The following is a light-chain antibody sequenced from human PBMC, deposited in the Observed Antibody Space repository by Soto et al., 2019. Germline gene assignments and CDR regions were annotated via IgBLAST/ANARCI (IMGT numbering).Light chain of an antibody. Sequence: EIVMTQSPATLSVSPGERATLSCRASQSVSSNLAWYQQKPGQAPRLLIYGASTRATGIPARFSGSGSGTEVTLTISSLQSEDFAVYYCQQYNNWPPPWTFGQGTEVEIK. CDR2: GAS. V-gene: IGKV3-15*01. J-gene: IGKJ1*01. CDR3: QQYNNWPPPWT. CDR1: QSVSSN.